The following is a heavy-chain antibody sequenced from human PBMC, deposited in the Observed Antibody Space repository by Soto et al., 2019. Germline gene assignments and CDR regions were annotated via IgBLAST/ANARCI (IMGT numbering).Heavy chain of an antibody. V-gene: IGHV3-30*03. Sequence: QVQVVESGGGVVQPGTSLRLSCAASGFAFTNCGIHWVRQAPGKGLEWVAHISNDGSKKFYGDSVKGRFTISRDNSENTVYLQMTSLRPDDTAVFYCARDVAMPTGLGLGYWGQGTLVTVSS. CDR3: ARDVAMPTGLGLGY. CDR1: GFAFTNCG. J-gene: IGHJ4*02. D-gene: IGHD6-19*01. CDR2: ISNDGSKK.